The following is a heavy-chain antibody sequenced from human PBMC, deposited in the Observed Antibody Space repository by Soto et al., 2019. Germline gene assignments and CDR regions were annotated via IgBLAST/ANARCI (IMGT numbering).Heavy chain of an antibody. CDR3: ARDYSDYWSGYYDF. V-gene: IGHV6-1*01. Sequence: SQTLSLTFAISWDSVSSNSADMNWIRQSPSRGLGWLGSTYYMSTWYNDYAVSVKSRITINVYISKNQFSLQLNSVSSEDTAVYYGARDYSDYWSGYYDFWGQGTLVTVSS. D-gene: IGHD3-3*01. J-gene: IGHJ4*02. CDR1: WDSVSSNSAD. CDR2: TYYMSTWYN.